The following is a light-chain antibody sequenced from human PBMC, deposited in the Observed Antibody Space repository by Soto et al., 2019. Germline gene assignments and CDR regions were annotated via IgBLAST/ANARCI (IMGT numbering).Light chain of an antibody. Sequence: DNQMTLYPWNLSVYVGGVDPGTCRASQSVSGWLAWYQQKPGEAPKLLIYDASALPRGVPSRFSGSGSGTKFTLTIASPEPEAFATYYCQQLDTLSRTLSPGTRVDIK. CDR2: DAS. CDR3: QQLDTLSRT. V-gene: IGKV1-5*01. J-gene: IGKJ1*01. CDR1: QSVSGW.